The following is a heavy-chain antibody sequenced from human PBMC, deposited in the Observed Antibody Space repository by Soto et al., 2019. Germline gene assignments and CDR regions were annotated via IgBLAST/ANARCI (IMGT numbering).Heavy chain of an antibody. CDR2: IRDKARGYTT. J-gene: IGHJ3*02. D-gene: IGHD2-21*02. Sequence: GGSLRLSCAASGFTFSDHFMEWVRQAPGKGPEWVGRIRDKARGYTTDYAASVKGRFTISRDDSKNSLYLQMNSLKPEDTALYYCTRLLAYCGGDCHSFAFDIWGQLTMVTVS. CDR3: TRLLAYCGGDCHSFAFDI. CDR1: GFTFSDHF. V-gene: IGHV3-72*01.